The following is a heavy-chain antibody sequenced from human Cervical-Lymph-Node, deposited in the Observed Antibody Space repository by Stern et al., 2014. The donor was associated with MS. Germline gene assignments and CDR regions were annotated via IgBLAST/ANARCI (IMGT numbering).Heavy chain of an antibody. D-gene: IGHD1-1*01. CDR1: GYTFTTHY. CDR2: FNPSGGKT. Sequence: QLVQSGAEIRQPGASVKISCEASGYTFTTHYMHWVRQAPGQGLEWVALFNPSGGKTTYAQRFQGRVTVTGDTSTSTVYMELTGLRSEDTAVYYCARVLSLATSDSWGQGTLVIVSS. V-gene: IGHV1-46*01. J-gene: IGHJ4*02. CDR3: ARVLSLATSDS.